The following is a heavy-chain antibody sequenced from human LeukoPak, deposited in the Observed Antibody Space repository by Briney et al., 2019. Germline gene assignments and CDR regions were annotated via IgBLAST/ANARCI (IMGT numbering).Heavy chain of an antibody. Sequence: GGSLRLSCAAPGFTVSSNYMSWVRQAPGKGLEWVANIKQDGSEKYYVDSVKGRFTISRDNAKNSLYLQMNSLRAEDTAVYYCARSLRNYYDSRDAFDIWGQGTMVTVSS. J-gene: IGHJ3*02. D-gene: IGHD3-22*01. V-gene: IGHV3-7*01. CDR3: ARSLRNYYDSRDAFDI. CDR2: IKQDGSEK. CDR1: GFTVSSNY.